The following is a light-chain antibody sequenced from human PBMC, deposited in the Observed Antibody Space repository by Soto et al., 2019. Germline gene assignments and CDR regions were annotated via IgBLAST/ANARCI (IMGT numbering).Light chain of an antibody. CDR1: QSVSSN. J-gene: IGKJ1*01. Sequence: EIVMTQSPAILSVSPGERATLSCRASQSVSSNIAWYQQKPGQAPRLLIYGASTRATGIPARISGSGSGTEFTLTISSLQSEDFAVYYCQQYNNWPPWTFGQGTKVEIK. CDR3: QQYNNWPPWT. CDR2: GAS. V-gene: IGKV3-15*01.